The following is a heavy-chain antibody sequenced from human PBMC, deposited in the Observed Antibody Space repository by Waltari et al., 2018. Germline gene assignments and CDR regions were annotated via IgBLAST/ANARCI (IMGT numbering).Heavy chain of an antibody. CDR3: ARPLNYYDSSGYFPDY. CDR2: ISAYTGNT. Sequence: QVQLVQSGAEVKKPGASVKVSCKASGYTFTSYGISWVRQAPGQGLEWMGWISAYTGNTNYAQKLQGRVTMTTDTATSTAYMELRSLRSDDTAVYYCARPLNYYDSSGYFPDYWGQGTLVTVSS. CDR1: GYTFTSYG. V-gene: IGHV1-18*01. J-gene: IGHJ4*02. D-gene: IGHD3-22*01.